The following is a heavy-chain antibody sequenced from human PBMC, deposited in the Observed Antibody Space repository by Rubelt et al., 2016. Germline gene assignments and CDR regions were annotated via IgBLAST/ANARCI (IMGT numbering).Heavy chain of an antibody. V-gene: IGHV3-30*03. J-gene: IGHJ4*02. CDR2: ISYDGSNK. CDR1: GDSINSAYW. Sequence: QVQLQASSPGLVKPSGTLSLTCAVSGDSINSAYWWSWVRQSPGKGLEWVAVISYDGSNKYYADSVQGRFTISRDNSKNTLGLEMNGLGAEDTTVYYCARGVRYSSGWYYFDYWGQGTLVTVSS. D-gene: IGHD6-19*01. CDR3: ARGVRYSSGWYYFDY.